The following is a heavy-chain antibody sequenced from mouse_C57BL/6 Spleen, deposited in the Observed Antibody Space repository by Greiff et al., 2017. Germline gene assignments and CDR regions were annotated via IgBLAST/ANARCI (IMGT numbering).Heavy chain of an antibody. CDR1: GYTFTSYS. CDR3: ARGGAYYSNFYYFGY. J-gene: IGHJ2*01. D-gene: IGHD2-5*01. V-gene: IGHV1-53*01. Sequence: QVQLQQPGTELVKPGASVKLSCKASGYTFTSYSMHWVKQRPGQGLEWIGNINPSNGGTNYNEKFKSKATLTVDKSSSTAYMQLRSLTSEDSAVCYCARGGAYYSNFYYFGYWGQGTTLTVSS. CDR2: INPSNGGT.